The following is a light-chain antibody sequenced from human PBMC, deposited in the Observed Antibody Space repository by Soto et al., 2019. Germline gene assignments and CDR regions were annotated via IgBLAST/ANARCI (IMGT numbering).Light chain of an antibody. CDR2: AAS. V-gene: IGKV1-39*01. Sequence: DIQMAQSPSSLSAAVGDRVTITCRTSQSIRNYLNWYQQKAGDAPKLLIYAASTLQPGVTSRFSGSGSGTDFTLTISSLQPEDFATYYCQQSFSTPQTFGPGIKVDIK. CDR1: QSIRNY. CDR3: QQSFSTPQT. J-gene: IGKJ1*01.